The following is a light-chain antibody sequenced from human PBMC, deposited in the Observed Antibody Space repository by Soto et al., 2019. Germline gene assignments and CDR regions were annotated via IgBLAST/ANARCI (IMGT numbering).Light chain of an antibody. CDR1: SSNIGTNY. CDR3: TDGGGRRSGGV. J-gene: IGLJ3*02. Sequence: QSVLTQSPSASGTPGQRVTISCSGSSSNIGTNYVYWYQQLPGTAPKLLIYRNNQRPSGVPDRFSGSKSGTSASRAISGPRSEDEDDYYGTDGGGRRSGGVFGGGTK. CDR2: RNN. V-gene: IGLV1-47*01.